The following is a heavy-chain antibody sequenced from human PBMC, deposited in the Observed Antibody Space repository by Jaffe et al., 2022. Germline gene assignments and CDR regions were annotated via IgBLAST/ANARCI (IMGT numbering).Heavy chain of an antibody. D-gene: IGHD3-22*01. Sequence: QVQLVQSGAEVKKPGSSVKVSCKASGGTFSSYTISWVRQAPGQGLEWMGRIIPILGIANYAQKFQGRVTITADKSTSTAYMELSSLRSEDTAVYYCAREPTYYYDSSGYSGYYYYYMDVWGKGTTVTVSS. J-gene: IGHJ6*03. CDR3: AREPTYYYDSSGYSGYYYYYMDV. CDR1: GGTFSSYT. CDR2: IIPILGIA. V-gene: IGHV1-69*08.